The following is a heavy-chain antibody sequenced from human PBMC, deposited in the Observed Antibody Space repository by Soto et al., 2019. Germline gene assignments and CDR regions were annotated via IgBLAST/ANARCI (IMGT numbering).Heavy chain of an antibody. V-gene: IGHV4-59*01. CDR3: ARVGYCGGDCSFPDY. CDR2: FYYSGST. D-gene: IGHD2-21*02. J-gene: IGHJ4*02. CDR1: GGCISSYF. Sequence: QVQLQESGPGLVKPSETLSLTCTVSGGCISSYFWSWIRQPPGKGLEWIGYFYYSGSTNYNPSLKSRVSIAVDTSKNQFSLKLSSVTAADTAVYYCARVGYCGGDCSFPDYWGQGTLVTVSS.